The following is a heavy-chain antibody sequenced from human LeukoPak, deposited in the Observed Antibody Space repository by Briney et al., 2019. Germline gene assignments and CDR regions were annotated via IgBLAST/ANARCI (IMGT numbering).Heavy chain of an antibody. V-gene: IGHV3-7*01. CDR1: GFTFSSYL. CDR3: ARSRWYRAVNYFDY. Sequence: GGSLRLSCAASGFTFSSYLMSWVRQAPGKGLEWVANIKQDGSEKYYVDSVKGRFTISRDNAKNSLYLQMNSLRAEDTAVYYCARSRWYRAVNYFDYWGRGTLVTVSS. CDR2: IKQDGSEK. J-gene: IGHJ4*02. D-gene: IGHD6-13*01.